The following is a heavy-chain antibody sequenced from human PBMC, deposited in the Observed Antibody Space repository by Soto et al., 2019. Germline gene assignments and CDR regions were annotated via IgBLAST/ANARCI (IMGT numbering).Heavy chain of an antibody. V-gene: IGHV4-39*01. D-gene: IGHD1-1*01. CDR2: VFHTGFT. J-gene: IGHJ4*02. CDR1: GGSVSGSYYY. Sequence: SETLSLTCAVSGGSVSGSYYYWAWLRQSPGKGPEWIGSVFHTGFTSYNPSLESRVSVSVDASKSQFSLKLSAVTASDTAVYYCATSQKGYNWNYFDHWGQGALVTVSS. CDR3: ATSQKGYNWNYFDH.